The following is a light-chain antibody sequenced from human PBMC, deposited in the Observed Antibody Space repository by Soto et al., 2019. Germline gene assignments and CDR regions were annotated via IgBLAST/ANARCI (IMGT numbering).Light chain of an antibody. CDR2: EVS. CDR3: SSYAGNNHVV. CDR1: SSDVGGYNY. V-gene: IGLV2-8*01. J-gene: IGLJ2*01. Sequence: QSALTQPPSASGSPGQSVTISCTGTSSDVGGYNYVSWYQQHPGKAPKLMIYEVSKRPSGVPDRFSGSKSGNTASLTVSGLQAEDEADYYCSSYAGNNHVVFGGGPTLTVL.